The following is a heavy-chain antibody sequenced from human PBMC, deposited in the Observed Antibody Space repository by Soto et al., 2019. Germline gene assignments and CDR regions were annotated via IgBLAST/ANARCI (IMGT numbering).Heavy chain of an antibody. D-gene: IGHD2-2*01. V-gene: IGHV3-9*01. J-gene: IGHJ4*02. Sequence: EVQLVESGGGLVQPGRSLRLSCAASGFTFDDYAIHWVRQAPGKGLEWVSGISWNSGTIGYADSVKGRFSISRDNAKNSLYLQMNSLRAEDTALYYCATGGGYCSGTRCYDYFDYWGQGTLVTVSS. CDR2: ISWNSGTI. CDR1: GFTFDDYA. CDR3: ATGGGYCSGTRCYDYFDY.